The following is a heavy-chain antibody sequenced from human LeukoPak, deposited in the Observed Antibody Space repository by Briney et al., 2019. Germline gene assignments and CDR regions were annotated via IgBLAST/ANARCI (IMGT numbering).Heavy chain of an antibody. CDR2: IRNKASGGTT. CDR1: GFTFSSYT. V-gene: IGHV3-49*04. CDR3: TRDRIMTDF. Sequence: QPGGSLRLSCAASGFTFSSYTMSWVRQAPGKGLEWVSFIRNKASGGTTEHAASVRGRFTTSRDDSKSIAYLQMNSLKTEDTALYYCTRDRIMTDFWGQGTLVTVSS. D-gene: IGHD2-15*01. J-gene: IGHJ4*02.